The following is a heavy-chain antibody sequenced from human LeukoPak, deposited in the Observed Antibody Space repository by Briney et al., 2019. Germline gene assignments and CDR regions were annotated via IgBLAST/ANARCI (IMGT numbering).Heavy chain of an antibody. J-gene: IGHJ4*02. Sequence: SETLSLTCTVSGGSISSYYWSWIRQPPGKGLEWIGYIYYSGSTNYNPSLKSRVTLSVDTSKNQFSLKLSSVTAADTAVYYCARGVVATILDYWGQGTLVTVSS. CDR1: GGSISSYY. V-gene: IGHV4-59*01. D-gene: IGHD5-12*01. CDR3: ARGVVATILDY. CDR2: IYYSGST.